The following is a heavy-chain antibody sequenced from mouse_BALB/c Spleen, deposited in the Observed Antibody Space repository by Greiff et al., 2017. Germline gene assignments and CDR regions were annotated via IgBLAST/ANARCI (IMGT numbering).Heavy chain of an antibody. Sequence: QVQLQQPGAELVRPGASVKLSCKASGYTFTSYWINWVKQRPGQGLEWIGNIYPSDSYTNYNQKFKDKATLTVDKSSSTAYMQLSSPTSEDSAVYYCTREGDYDNYAMDYWGQGTSVTVSS. D-gene: IGHD2-4*01. J-gene: IGHJ4*01. CDR3: TREGDYDNYAMDY. CDR2: IYPSDSYT. V-gene: IGHV1-69*02. CDR1: GYTFTSYW.